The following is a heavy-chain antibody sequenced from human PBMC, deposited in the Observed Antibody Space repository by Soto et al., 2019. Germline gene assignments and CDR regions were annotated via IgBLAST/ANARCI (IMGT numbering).Heavy chain of an antibody. CDR2: ILYSGST. J-gene: IGHJ4*02. Sequence: QLQLQESGPGLVKPSETLSLTCIVSGGSITRNNHYWGWIRQSPGKGLEWIGSILYSGSTNYNPSLTSRVTLSVETSKNPFSLKRSSVTAADTALYYCARLGSSGWYQGSYFDYWGQGTLVTVSS. CDR3: ARLGSSGWYQGSYFDY. D-gene: IGHD6-19*01. CDR1: GGSITRNNHY. V-gene: IGHV4-39*01.